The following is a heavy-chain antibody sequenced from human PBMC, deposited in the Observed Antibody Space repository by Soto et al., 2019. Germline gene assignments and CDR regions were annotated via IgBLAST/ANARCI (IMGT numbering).Heavy chain of an antibody. CDR2: IYNGETT. V-gene: IGHV4-4*09. Sequence: SETLSLTCSASGASISSFYWNWIRKSPGKGLEWIGHIYNGETTNYNPSLKSRVTISVDTSKNQFSLKLSSVTAADTAVYFCTRSHYFDYWGQGALVTVSS. J-gene: IGHJ4*02. CDR3: TRSHYFDY. CDR1: GASISSFY.